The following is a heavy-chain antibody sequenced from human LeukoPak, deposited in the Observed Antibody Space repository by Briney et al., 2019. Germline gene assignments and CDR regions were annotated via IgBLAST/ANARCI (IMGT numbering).Heavy chain of an antibody. Sequence: PGGSLRLCAASGFTFSSYAMSWVRQAPGKGLEWVSAISGSGGSTYYADSVKGRFTISRDNSKNTLYLQMNSLRAEDTAVYYCAKGNYGDYMTAFDYWGQGTLVTVSS. CDR1: GFTFSSYA. J-gene: IGHJ4*02. D-gene: IGHD4-17*01. CDR2: ISGSGGST. V-gene: IGHV3-23*01. CDR3: AKGNYGDYMTAFDY.